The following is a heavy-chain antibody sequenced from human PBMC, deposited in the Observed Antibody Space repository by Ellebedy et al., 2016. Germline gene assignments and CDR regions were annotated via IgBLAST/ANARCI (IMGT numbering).Heavy chain of an antibody. D-gene: IGHD2-8*01. V-gene: IGHV3-53*01. J-gene: IGHJ5*02. CDR2: IYSGGTT. CDR3: ATRILDGA. CDR1: GGSISSYY. Sequence: ETLSLTCTVSGGSISSYYWSWVRQAPGKGLEWISVIYSGGTTNYADSVKGRFTISRDTSKNTLYLQMNNLRAEDTAVYYCATRILDGAWGQGTLVTVSS.